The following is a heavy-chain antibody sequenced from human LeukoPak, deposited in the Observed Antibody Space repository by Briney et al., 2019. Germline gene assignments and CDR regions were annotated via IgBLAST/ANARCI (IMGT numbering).Heavy chain of an antibody. D-gene: IGHD3-22*01. CDR1: GYTLTELS. J-gene: IGHJ4*02. CDR3: ATDHLYYYDSSGYYYADY. V-gene: IGHV1-24*01. CDR2: FDPEDGET. Sequence: ASVKVSCKVSGYTLTELSMHWVRQAPGKGLEWMGGFDPEDGETIYAQKFQGRVTMTEDTSTDTAYMELSSLRSEDTAVYYCATDHLYYYDSSGYYYADYWGQGTLVTVPS.